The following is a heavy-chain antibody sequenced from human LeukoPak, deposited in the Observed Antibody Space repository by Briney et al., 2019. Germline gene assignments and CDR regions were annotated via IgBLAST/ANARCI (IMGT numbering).Heavy chain of an antibody. V-gene: IGHV1-46*01. CDR2: INPSGGSP. CDR1: GYTFTSYY. Sequence: ASVKDSRKASGYTFTSYYIHWVRQAPGQRLEWMGVINPSGGSPSYAQKFQGRVTVTRDTSTSTIYMELSSLRSEDTAVYYCARKSVANPFDYWGQGTLVTVSS. J-gene: IGHJ4*02. CDR3: ARKSVANPFDY. D-gene: IGHD6-6*01.